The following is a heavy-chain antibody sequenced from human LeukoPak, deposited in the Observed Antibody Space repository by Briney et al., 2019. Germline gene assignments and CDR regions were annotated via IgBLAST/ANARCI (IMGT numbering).Heavy chain of an antibody. CDR2: ISGSGGGT. D-gene: IGHD3-3*01. CDR1: GLTFTSYA. V-gene: IGHV3-23*01. CDR3: ASRRDYYFDF. Sequence: PGGSLRLSCAASGLTFTSYAMSWVRQAPGKGLEWVSTISGSGGGTYYADSVKGRFTISRDNSKNTLYLQMNSLRAEDTAIYYCASRRDYYFDFWGQGALVAVSS. J-gene: IGHJ4*02.